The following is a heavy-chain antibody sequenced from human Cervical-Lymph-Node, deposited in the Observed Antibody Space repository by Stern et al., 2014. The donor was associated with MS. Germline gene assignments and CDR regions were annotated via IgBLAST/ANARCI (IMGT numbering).Heavy chain of an antibody. CDR1: GFTFSGCW. J-gene: IGHJ4*02. V-gene: IGHV3-7*01. Sequence: VQLVESGGGLVQPGGSLRLSCAASGFTFSGCWVTWVRQAPGKGLEWVANIKEDGSEENYVDSVKGRFTISRDNANNSLYLQMNSLRAEDTAVYYCARYGSYHDYWGQGTLVTVSS. CDR2: IKEDGSEE. CDR3: ARYGSYHDY. D-gene: IGHD3-16*02.